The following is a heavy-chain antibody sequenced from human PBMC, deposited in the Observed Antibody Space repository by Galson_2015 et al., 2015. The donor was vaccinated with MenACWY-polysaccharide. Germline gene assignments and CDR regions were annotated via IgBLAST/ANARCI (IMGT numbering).Heavy chain of an antibody. CDR2: VNTDGSYT. J-gene: IGHJ5*02. D-gene: IGHD2-8*01. Sequence: SLRLSCAGSGFPFSDYWVHWVRQAPGKGLVWVARVNTDGSYTSFADSVKGRATISRDNAKSTLYLQMNSLRVEDTAVYYCTRGWSEGFDPWGQGTQVTVSS. CDR1: GFPFSDYW. V-gene: IGHV3-74*01. CDR3: TRGWSEGFDP.